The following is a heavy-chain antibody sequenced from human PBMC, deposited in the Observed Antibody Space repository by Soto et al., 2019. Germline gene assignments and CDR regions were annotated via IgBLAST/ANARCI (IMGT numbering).Heavy chain of an antibody. V-gene: IGHV1-18*01. Sequence: QVQLVQSGAEVKKPGASVKVSCKASGYTFTSYGISWVRQAPGQGLEWMGWISAYNGNTNYAQKLQGRVTMTTDTSTSTAYMELRSLRSDDTALYYCARDVGPPSKWSDIVVVPAVIMDVWGQGTTVTVSS. CDR2: ISAYNGNT. CDR3: ARDVGPPSKWSDIVVVPAVIMDV. D-gene: IGHD2-2*01. J-gene: IGHJ6*02. CDR1: GYTFTSYG.